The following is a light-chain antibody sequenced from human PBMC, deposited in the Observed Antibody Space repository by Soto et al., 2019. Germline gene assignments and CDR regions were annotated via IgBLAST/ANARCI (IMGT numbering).Light chain of an antibody. CDR1: SSDVGSYNL. Sequence: QSALTQPASVSGSPGQSITISCTGTSSDVGSYNLVSWYQQYPGKAPKLMIYEGSKRPSGVSNRFSGSKSCNTASLTISGLQAEDEAAYYCCSYAGSNTPVVFGGGTKLTVL. V-gene: IGLV2-23*01. J-gene: IGLJ2*01. CDR2: EGS. CDR3: CSYAGSNTPVV.